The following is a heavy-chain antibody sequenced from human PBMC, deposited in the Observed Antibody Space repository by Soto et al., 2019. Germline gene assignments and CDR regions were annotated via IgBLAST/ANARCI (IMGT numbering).Heavy chain of an antibody. J-gene: IGHJ4*02. V-gene: IGHV3-23*01. CDR3: AKEAARPGPCDS. Sequence: PVGSLRLSCAASGFTFSSYPMSWVRQAPGKGLEWISGITGGATNAYYADSVKGRITISRDNSKNTLYLELNSLKAEDTAVYYCAKEAARPGPCDSWGQGTLVTVSS. D-gene: IGHD6-6*01. CDR1: GFTFSSYP. CDR2: ITGGATNA.